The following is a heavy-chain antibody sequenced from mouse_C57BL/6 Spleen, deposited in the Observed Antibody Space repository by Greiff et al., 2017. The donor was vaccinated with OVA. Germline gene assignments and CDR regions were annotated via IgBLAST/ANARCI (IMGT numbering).Heavy chain of an antibody. D-gene: IGHD1-1*01. J-gene: IGHJ4*01. CDR3: ATLFITTVVATDYYAMDY. CDR1: GYSFTGYY. V-gene: IGHV1-31*01. CDR2: IYPYNGVS. Sequence: EVQLQQSGPELVKPGASVKISCKASGYSFTGYYMHWVKQSHGNILDWIGYIYPYNGVSSYNQKFKGKATLTVDKSSSTAYMELRSLTSEDSAVYYCATLFITTVVATDYYAMDYWGQGTSVTVSS.